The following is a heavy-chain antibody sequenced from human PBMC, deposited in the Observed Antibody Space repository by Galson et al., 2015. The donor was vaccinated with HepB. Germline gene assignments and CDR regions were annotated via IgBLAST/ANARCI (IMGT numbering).Heavy chain of an antibody. CDR3: ARDDGVVISLVVY. Sequence: SVKVSCKASGYTFTGYYMHWVRQAPGQGLEWMGWINPNSGGTNYAQKFQGRVTMTRDTSISTAYMELSRLRSDDTAVYYCARDDGVVISLVVYWGQGTLVTVSS. J-gene: IGHJ4*02. CDR2: INPNSGGT. D-gene: IGHD3-3*01. V-gene: IGHV1-2*02. CDR1: GYTFTGYY.